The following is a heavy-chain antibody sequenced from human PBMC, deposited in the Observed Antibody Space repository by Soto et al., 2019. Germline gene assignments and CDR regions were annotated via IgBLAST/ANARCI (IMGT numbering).Heavy chain of an antibody. J-gene: IGHJ3*02. CDR3: ERIQLGYYAFDI. D-gene: IGHD6-6*01. V-gene: IGHV3-21*03. Sequence: EVQLVESGGAMVKPGGSLRLSCAASGFTFSSYSMNWVRQAPGKGLEWVSSISSSSSYIYYADSVKRRFTIPRDNDKKALYPQIHRLRADDTAVYYSERIQLGYYAFDILGQGTMVTVSS. CDR2: ISSSSSYI. CDR1: GFTFSSYS.